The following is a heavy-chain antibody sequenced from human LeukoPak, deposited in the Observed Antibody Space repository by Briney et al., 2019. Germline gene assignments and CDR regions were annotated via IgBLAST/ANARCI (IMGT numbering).Heavy chain of an antibody. CDR2: ISYDGSNK. V-gene: IGHV3-30-3*01. Sequence: GRSLRLSCAASGFXFSSYAIHWVRQAPGKGLEWVAVISYDGSNKYSADSVKGRFTISRDNSKNTLYLQMNSLRAEDTAVWYCARETSDWYFDLWGRGTLVTVSS. J-gene: IGHJ2*01. CDR3: ARETSDWYFDL. CDR1: GFXFSSYA.